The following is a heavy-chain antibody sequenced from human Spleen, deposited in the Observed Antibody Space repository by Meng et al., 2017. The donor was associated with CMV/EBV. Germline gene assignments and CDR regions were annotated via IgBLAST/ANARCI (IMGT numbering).Heavy chain of an antibody. V-gene: IGHV4-4*02. CDR3: ARDGIWCSSTSCYPNWFDP. Sequence: IGSSNWWSWVRQPPGKGLEWIGEIYHSGSTNYNPSLKSRVTISVDKSKNQFSLKLSSVTAADTAVYYCARDGIWCSSTSCYPNWFDPWGQGTLVTVSS. D-gene: IGHD2-2*01. CDR1: IGSSNW. J-gene: IGHJ5*02. CDR2: IYHSGST.